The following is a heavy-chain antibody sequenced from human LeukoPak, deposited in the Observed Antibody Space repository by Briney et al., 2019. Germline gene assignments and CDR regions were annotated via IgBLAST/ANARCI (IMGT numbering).Heavy chain of an antibody. Sequence: GGSLRLSCAASGFTFSSYGMHWVRQAPGKGLEWVTFIPYDGSNKYYADFVKGRFTISRDNSKNMLYLQMNSLRAEDTAVHYCAGDFDYWGQGTLVTVSS. CDR2: IPYDGSNK. CDR1: GFTFSSYG. V-gene: IGHV3-30*02. CDR3: AGDFDY. J-gene: IGHJ4*02.